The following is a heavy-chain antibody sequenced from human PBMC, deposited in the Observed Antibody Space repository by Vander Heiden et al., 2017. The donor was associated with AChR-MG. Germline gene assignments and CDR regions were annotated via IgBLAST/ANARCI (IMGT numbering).Heavy chain of an antibody. D-gene: IGHD3-10*01. Sequence: QVQLVESGGGVVQPGRSLRISCAASGFTSSSYSMHRVRQAPGKGPEWVAVIWHDGSNKYYGDSVKGRFIISRDNSKNTLYLQMNSLRDDDTAVYYCASRGWDYWGQGTLVTVSS. CDR3: ASRGWDY. J-gene: IGHJ4*02. V-gene: IGHV3-33*01. CDR2: IWHDGSNK. CDR1: GFTSSSYS.